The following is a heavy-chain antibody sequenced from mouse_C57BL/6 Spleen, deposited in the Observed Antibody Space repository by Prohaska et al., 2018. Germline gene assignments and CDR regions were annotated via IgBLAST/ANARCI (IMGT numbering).Heavy chain of an antibody. V-gene: IGHV1-50*01. CDR1: GYTFTSYW. J-gene: IGHJ4*01. CDR3: ARGAMDY. Sequence: QQPGAELVKPGASVKLSCKASGYTFTSYWMQWVKQRPGQGLEWIGEIDPSDSYTNYNQKFKGKATLTVDTSSSTAYMQLSSLTSEDSAVYYCARGAMDYWGQGTSVTVSS. CDR2: IDPSDSYT.